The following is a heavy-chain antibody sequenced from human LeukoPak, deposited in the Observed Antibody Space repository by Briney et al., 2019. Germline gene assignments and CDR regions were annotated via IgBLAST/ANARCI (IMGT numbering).Heavy chain of an antibody. CDR1: GFTFSSFW. V-gene: IGHV3-74*01. D-gene: IGHD2-8*01. J-gene: IGHJ4*02. CDR3: VRALMGSEDY. CDR2: INSDGSST. Sequence: PGGSLRLSCAASGFTFSSFWMHWVRQAPGKGLVWVSRINSDGSSTNHADSVKGRFTISRDNAKNTLFLQMNSLRVEDTAVYYCVRALMGSEDYWGQGTLVSVSS.